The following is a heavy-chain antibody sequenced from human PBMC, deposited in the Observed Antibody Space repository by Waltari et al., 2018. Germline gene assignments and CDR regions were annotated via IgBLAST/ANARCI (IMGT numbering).Heavy chain of an antibody. J-gene: IGHJ6*04. Sequence: EVQLVESGGGLVQPGGSLGLAGAASVFTFSSYRMTWVRQAPGKGLEWVSYISSSSTTIYYADSVKGRFTISRDNAKNALYLQMNSLRDEDTAVYYCARENYYGSGTYPMDVWGKGTTVTVSS. CDR1: VFTFSSYR. D-gene: IGHD3-10*01. CDR3: ARENYYGSGTYPMDV. V-gene: IGHV3-48*02. CDR2: ISSSSTTI.